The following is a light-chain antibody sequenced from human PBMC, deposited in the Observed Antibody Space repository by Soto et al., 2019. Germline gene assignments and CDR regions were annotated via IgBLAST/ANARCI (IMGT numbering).Light chain of an antibody. J-gene: IGKJ2*01. CDR3: QQYNSYLYT. V-gene: IGKV1-5*03. Sequence: DIQMTQSPSTLSASVGDRVTITCRASQSISSWLAWYQQKPGKAPKLLIYTAPSLESGVPSRFSGSGSGTEFTLTISSLQPDDFATYYCQQYNSYLYTFGQGTKLEIK. CDR1: QSISSW. CDR2: TAP.